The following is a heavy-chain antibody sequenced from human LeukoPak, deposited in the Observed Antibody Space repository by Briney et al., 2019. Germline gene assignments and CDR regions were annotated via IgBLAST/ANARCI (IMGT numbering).Heavy chain of an antibody. V-gene: IGHV3-20*04. CDR1: GFTFKDYG. Sequence: GGSLRLSCAATGFTFKDYGMHWVRQPPGKGLEWVSSINWNGGGTDYADSVKGRFTISRDNSKNTLYLQMNSLRAEDTAVYYCARDRWVVVVDDAFDIWGQGTMVTVSS. D-gene: IGHD2-15*01. CDR2: INWNGGGT. CDR3: ARDRWVVVVDDAFDI. J-gene: IGHJ3*02.